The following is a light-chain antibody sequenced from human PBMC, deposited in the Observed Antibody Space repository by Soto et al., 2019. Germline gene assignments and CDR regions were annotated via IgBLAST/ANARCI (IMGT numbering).Light chain of an antibody. J-gene: IGLJ2*01. CDR1: SSDVGGYNY. CDR3: SSFAGHNNLV. V-gene: IGLV2-8*01. Sequence: QSALTQPPSASGSPGQSVTISCTGTSSDVGGYNYVSWYQQHPGKAPKLMISDVSKRPSGVPDRFSGSKSGNTASLTVSGLQAEDAADYYCSSFAGHNNLVFGGGTKLTVL. CDR2: DVS.